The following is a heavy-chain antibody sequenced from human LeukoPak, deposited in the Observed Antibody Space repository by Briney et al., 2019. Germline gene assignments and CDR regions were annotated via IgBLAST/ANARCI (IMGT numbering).Heavy chain of an antibody. D-gene: IGHD1-26*01. Sequence: GGSLRLSCAASAFTFRPYAMIWVRQAPGKGLEWVSTVSGSGGSTYYADSVKGRFTISRDNSKNTVYLQMNSLRVEDTAVYYCVKFRGATDHYYYYMDVWGKGTTVTVSS. CDR1: AFTFRPYA. CDR3: VKFRGATDHYYYYMDV. J-gene: IGHJ6*03. CDR2: VSGSGGST. V-gene: IGHV3-23*01.